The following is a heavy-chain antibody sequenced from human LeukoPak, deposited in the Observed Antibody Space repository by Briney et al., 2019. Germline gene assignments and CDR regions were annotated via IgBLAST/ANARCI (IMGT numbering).Heavy chain of an antibody. CDR2: ISYSGST. V-gene: IGHV4-59*08. J-gene: IGHJ4*02. D-gene: IGHD6-13*01. CDR1: GGSISGYY. Sequence: PSETLSLTCTVSGGSISGYYWSWIRQPPGKGLEWIGYISYSGSTNYNPSLKSRVTISVDTSKNQFSLKVSSVTAADTAVYYCARGSSWSYYFDYWGQGTLVTVSS. CDR3: ARGSSWSYYFDY.